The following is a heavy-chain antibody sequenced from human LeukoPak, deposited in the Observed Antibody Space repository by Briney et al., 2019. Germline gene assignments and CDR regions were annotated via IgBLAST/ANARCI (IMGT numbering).Heavy chain of an antibody. D-gene: IGHD6-19*01. J-gene: IGHJ6*04. V-gene: IGHV1-18*04. CDR1: GYTFTSYG. CDR3: ARDLWMEAVANYDYYYGMDV. CDR2: INAYHGNT. Sequence: ASVKVSCKASGYTFTSYGISWVRQAPGRGLEWMGWINAYHGNTNYAQKLQGRVTMTTDTSTSTAYMELRSLRSDDTAVYYCARDLWMEAVANYDYYYGMDVWGRGTTVTVSS.